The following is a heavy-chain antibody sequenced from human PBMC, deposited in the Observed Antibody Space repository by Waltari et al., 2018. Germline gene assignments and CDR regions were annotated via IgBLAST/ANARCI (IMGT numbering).Heavy chain of an antibody. J-gene: IGHJ6*03. D-gene: IGHD3-3*01. V-gene: IGHV4-34*01. CDR2: INHSGRT. CDR3: ARANTIFGVIRTWYYMDV. Sequence: QLQLQESGPGLVKPSETLSLTCVVSGGSFSGYYWSWIRQPPGKGLEWIGEINHSGRTNYNPSLKSRVTISIDTSKIQFSLKLRSVTVADTAVYYCARANTIFGVIRTWYYMDVWGKGTPVTVSS. CDR1: GGSFSGYY.